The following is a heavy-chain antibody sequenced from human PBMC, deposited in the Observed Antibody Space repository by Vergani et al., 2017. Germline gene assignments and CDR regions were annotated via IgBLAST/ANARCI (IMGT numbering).Heavy chain of an antibody. J-gene: IGHJ6*03. Sequence: QVQLQQWGAGLLKPSETLSLTCAVYGGSFSGYYMSWIRQAPGKGLEWVSYISSSGSTIYYADSVKGRFTISRDNAKNSLYLQMNSLRAEDTAVYYCARADYGGPGGDYYYYYMDVWGKGTTVTVSS. D-gene: IGHD4-23*01. CDR2: ISSSGSTI. V-gene: IGHV3-11*01. CDR1: GGSFSGYY. CDR3: ARADYGGPGGDYYYYYMDV.